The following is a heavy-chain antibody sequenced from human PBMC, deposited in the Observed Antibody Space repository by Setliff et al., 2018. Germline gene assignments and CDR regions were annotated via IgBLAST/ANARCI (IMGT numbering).Heavy chain of an antibody. CDR3: AKSPHDFWSGRVFFDY. D-gene: IGHD3-3*01. J-gene: IGHJ4*01. V-gene: IGHV3-23*01. CDR2: IIGSGIST. CDR1: GFSFSSYA. Sequence: LSCAASGFSFSSYAMSWVRQAPGKGLEWVSTIIGSGISTYYSDSVQGRFTISRDNHKNTLHLQMNSLRVEDTAIYYCAKSPHDFWSGRVFFDYWGQGMLVTVSS.